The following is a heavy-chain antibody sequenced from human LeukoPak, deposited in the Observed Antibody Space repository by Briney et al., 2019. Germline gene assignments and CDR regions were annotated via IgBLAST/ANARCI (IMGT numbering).Heavy chain of an antibody. CDR1: GGSISSYY. CDR3: AGVAVAGNYYYYYMDV. V-gene: IGHV4-4*07. CDR2: IYTSGST. D-gene: IGHD6-19*01. J-gene: IGHJ6*03. Sequence: SETLSLTCTVSGGSISSYYWSWIRQPAGKGLEWIGRIYTSGSTNYNPSLKSRVTMSVDTSKNQFSLKLSSVTAADTAVYYCAGVAVAGNYYYYYMDVWGKGTTVTISS.